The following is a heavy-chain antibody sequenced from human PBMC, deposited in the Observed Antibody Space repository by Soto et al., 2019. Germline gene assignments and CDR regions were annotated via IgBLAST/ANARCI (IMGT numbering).Heavy chain of an antibody. V-gene: IGHV3-23*01. CDR2: ISGSGGST. D-gene: IGHD6-13*01. CDR1: GFTFSSYA. Sequence: GGSLRLSCAASGFTFSSYAMSWVRQATGKGLEWVSAISGSGGSTYYADSVKGRFTISRDNSKNTLYLQMNSLRGEESAVYYYAKGKAAENKFDYWGQGTLVTVSS. J-gene: IGHJ4*02. CDR3: AKGKAAENKFDY.